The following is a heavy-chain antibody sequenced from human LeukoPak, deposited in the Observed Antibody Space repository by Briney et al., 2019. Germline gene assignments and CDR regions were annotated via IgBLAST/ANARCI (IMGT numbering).Heavy chain of an antibody. CDR2: ISGSGGST. V-gene: IGHV3-23*01. Sequence: GGSLRLSCAASGFTFSSYAMSWVRQAPGKGLEWVSAISGSGGSTYYADSVKGRFTISRDNSKNTLYLQMNSLRAEDTAVYYCAKGSPDILTGYPLDYYYNGMDVWGQGTTVTVSS. J-gene: IGHJ6*02. CDR3: AKGSPDILTGYPLDYYYNGMDV. CDR1: GFTFSSYA. D-gene: IGHD3-9*01.